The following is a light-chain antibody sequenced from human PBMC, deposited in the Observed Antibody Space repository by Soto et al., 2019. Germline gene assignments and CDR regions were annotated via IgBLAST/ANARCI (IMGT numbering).Light chain of an antibody. Sequence: QSAPTQPASVSGSPGQSITISCTGTSSDVGTYNYVSWYQQHPGKAPKLIIYDVSTRPSGLSNRFSGSKSGNTASLTISGLQAEDEADYFCSSYASTSTLVVFGGGTQLTVL. CDR2: DVS. CDR1: SSDVGTYNY. CDR3: SSYASTSTLVV. V-gene: IGLV2-14*01. J-gene: IGLJ2*01.